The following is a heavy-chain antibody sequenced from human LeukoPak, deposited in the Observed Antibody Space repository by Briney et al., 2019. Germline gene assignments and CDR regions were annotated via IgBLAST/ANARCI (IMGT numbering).Heavy chain of an antibody. Sequence: SETLSLTCTVSGGSISTYYWSWVRQSPGKGLEWIGHIDYSGSTNYNPSPESRVAMSVDTSKKQFSLKLSSVTAADTAVYYCARAVTMVRGVTHYYYYYMDVWGKGTTVTISS. CDR1: GGSISTYY. CDR2: IDYSGST. V-gene: IGHV4-59*01. J-gene: IGHJ6*03. D-gene: IGHD3-10*01. CDR3: ARAVTMVRGVTHYYYYYMDV.